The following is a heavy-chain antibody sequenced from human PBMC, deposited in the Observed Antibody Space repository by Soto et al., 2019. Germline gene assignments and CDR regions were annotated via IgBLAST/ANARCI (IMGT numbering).Heavy chain of an antibody. D-gene: IGHD6-19*01. Sequence: GGSLRLSCTASGFSFGDYAMNWVRQAPGKGLEWVGFITSKAYGATTKYAASVEGRFTISRDDSKGIAYLQMNSLKTEDTAVYSCTRRIDVSGWSFGYWGQGTLVTVYS. CDR1: GFSFGDYA. V-gene: IGHV3-49*04. J-gene: IGHJ4*02. CDR2: ITSKAYGATT. CDR3: TRRIDVSGWSFGY.